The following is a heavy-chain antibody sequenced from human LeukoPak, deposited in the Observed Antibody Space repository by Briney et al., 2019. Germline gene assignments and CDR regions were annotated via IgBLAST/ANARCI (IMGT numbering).Heavy chain of an antibody. CDR2: ISGSGGST. V-gene: IGHV3-23*01. Sequence: GGSLRLSCAASGFTFNTYAMSWVRQAPGKGLEWVSAISGSGGSTYYADSVKGRFTISRDNSKNTLYLQMNSLRAEDTAVYYCAKDQEDIVVVPAAILKGVYYYYYGMDVWGQGTTVTVSS. CDR1: GFTFNTYA. J-gene: IGHJ6*02. CDR3: AKDQEDIVVVPAAILKGVYYYYYGMDV. D-gene: IGHD2-2*01.